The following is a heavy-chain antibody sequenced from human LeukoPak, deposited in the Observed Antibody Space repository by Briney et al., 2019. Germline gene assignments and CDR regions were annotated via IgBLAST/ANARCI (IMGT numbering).Heavy chain of an antibody. CDR3: AKDFGSSGWYSDAFDI. V-gene: IGHV3-23*01. CDR2: ISGSGAST. J-gene: IGHJ3*02. D-gene: IGHD6-19*01. CDR1: GFTFSSYA. Sequence: RTGGSLRLSCAASGFTFSSYAMSWVRQAPGKGLEWVSAISGSGASTYYADSVKGRFTISRDNSKNTLYLQMNSLRAEDTAVYYCAKDFGSSGWYSDAFDIWGQGTMVTVSS.